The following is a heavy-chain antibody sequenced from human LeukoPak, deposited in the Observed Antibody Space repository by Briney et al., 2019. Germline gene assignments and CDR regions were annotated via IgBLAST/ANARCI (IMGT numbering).Heavy chain of an antibody. Sequence: GGSLRLSCAASGFTFSSYSMNWVRQAPGKGLEWVSSISSSSSYIYYADSVKGRFTISRDNAKKSLYLQMNSLRAEDTAVYYCARAYYGSGRGYDYWGQGTLVTVSS. CDR1: GFTFSSYS. CDR3: ARAYYGSGRGYDY. CDR2: ISSSSSYI. J-gene: IGHJ4*02. V-gene: IGHV3-21*01. D-gene: IGHD3-10*01.